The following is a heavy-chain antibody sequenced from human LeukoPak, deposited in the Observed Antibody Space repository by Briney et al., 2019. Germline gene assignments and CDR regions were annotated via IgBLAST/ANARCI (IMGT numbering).Heavy chain of an antibody. V-gene: IGHV4-61*08. D-gene: IGHD3-22*01. J-gene: IGHJ4*02. CDR1: GGSISSGGYY. CDR3: ARLHYYDSSGYYGYFDY. Sequence: PSETLSLTCTVSGGSISSGGYYWSWIRQPPGKGLEWTGYIYYSGSTNYNPSLKSRVTISVDTSKNQFSLKLSSVTAADTAVYYCARLHYYDSSGYYGYFDYWGQGTLVTVSS. CDR2: IYYSGST.